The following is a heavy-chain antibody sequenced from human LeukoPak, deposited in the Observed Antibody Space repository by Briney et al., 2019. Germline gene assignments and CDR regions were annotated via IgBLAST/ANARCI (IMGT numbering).Heavy chain of an antibody. CDR3: ARDWAPGNSGSYAAIDY. CDR2: INPSGGST. J-gene: IGHJ4*02. V-gene: IGHV1-46*01. CDR1: GGTFSSYA. D-gene: IGHD1-26*01. Sequence: ASVKVSCKASGGTFSSYAISWVRQAPGQELEWMGIINPSGGSTSYAQKFQGRVTMTRDMSTSTVYMELSSLRSEDTAVYYCARDWAPGNSGSYAAIDYWGQGTLVTVSS.